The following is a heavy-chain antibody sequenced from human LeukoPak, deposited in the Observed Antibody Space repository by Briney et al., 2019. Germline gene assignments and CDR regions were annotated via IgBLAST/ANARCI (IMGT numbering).Heavy chain of an antibody. V-gene: IGHV4-34*01. CDR2: INHSGST. CDR1: GGSISSYY. Sequence: SETLSLTCTVSGGSISSYYWSWIRQPPGKGLEWIGEINHSGSTNYNPSLKSRVTISVDTSKNQFSLKLSSVTAADTAVYYCARGRYDFWSGYSHYYMDVWGKGTTVTVSS. CDR3: ARGRYDFWSGYSHYYMDV. D-gene: IGHD3-3*01. J-gene: IGHJ6*03.